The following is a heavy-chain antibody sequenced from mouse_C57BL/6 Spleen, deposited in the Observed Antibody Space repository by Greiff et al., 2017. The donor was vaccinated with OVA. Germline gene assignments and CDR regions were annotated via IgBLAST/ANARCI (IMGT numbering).Heavy chain of an antibody. D-gene: IGHD2-2*01. CDR3: ARRDGYDLYAMDY. V-gene: IGHV1-55*01. CDR1: GYTFTSYW. Sequence: QVQLKQSGAELVKPGASVKMSCKASGYTFTSYWITWVKQRPGQGLEWIGDIYPGSGSTNYNEKFKSKATLTVDTSSSTAYMQLSSLTSEDSAVYYCARRDGYDLYAMDYWGQGTSVTVSS. J-gene: IGHJ4*01. CDR2: IYPGSGST.